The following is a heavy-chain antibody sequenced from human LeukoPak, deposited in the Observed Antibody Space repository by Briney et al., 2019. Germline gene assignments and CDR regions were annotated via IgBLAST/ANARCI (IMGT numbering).Heavy chain of an antibody. J-gene: IGHJ5*02. Sequence: PSETLSLPCAVYGGSFSGYYWSWIRQPPGKGLEWIGEINHSGSTNYNPSLKSRVTISVDTSKNQFSLKLSSVTAADTAVYYCAREGSYYQRGAWFDPWGQGTLVTVSS. D-gene: IGHD3-10*01. CDR1: GGSFSGYY. V-gene: IGHV4-34*01. CDR2: INHSGST. CDR3: AREGSYYQRGAWFDP.